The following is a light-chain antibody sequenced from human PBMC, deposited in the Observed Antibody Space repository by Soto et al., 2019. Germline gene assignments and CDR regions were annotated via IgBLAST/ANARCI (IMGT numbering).Light chain of an antibody. J-gene: IGLJ1*01. V-gene: IGLV2-14*01. CDR2: EVS. CDR3: SSYTSSSTRV. Sequence: QSALTQPASVSGSPGQSITISCSGTSSDVGGYNHVSWYQQHPGKAPKLMIYEVSDRPSGVSNRLSGSKSGNTASLTISGLQAEDEADYYCSSYTSSSTRVFGTGTKLTVL. CDR1: SSDVGGYNH.